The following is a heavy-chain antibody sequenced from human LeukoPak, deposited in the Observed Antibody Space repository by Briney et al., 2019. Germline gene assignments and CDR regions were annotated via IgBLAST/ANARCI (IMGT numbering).Heavy chain of an antibody. D-gene: IGHD3-3*01. V-gene: IGHV3-23*01. J-gene: IGHJ6*02. CDR2: ISGSGGST. CDR3: AKDPVVEVTIFGVPDYGIDV. Sequence: GGSLRLSCAASGFTFSSYAMSWVRQAPGKGLEWVSAISGSGGSTYYADSVKGRFTISRDNSKNTLCLQMNSLRAEDTAVYYCAKDPVVEVTIFGVPDYGIDVWGQGTTVTVSS. CDR1: GFTFSSYA.